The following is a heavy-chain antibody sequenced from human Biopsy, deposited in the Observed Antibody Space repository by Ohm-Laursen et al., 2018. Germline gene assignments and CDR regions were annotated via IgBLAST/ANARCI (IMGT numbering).Heavy chain of an antibody. CDR3: ARGSNGFGGLYFPR. CDR1: DDSFTGHY. D-gene: IGHD2/OR15-2a*01. V-gene: IGHV4-59*11. Sequence: TLSLTCTVSDDSFTGHYWTWIRQPPGKGLEWIGHISYTGHTSYNASLKSRATISVDTSRNHFSLRLSSLTAADTAVYYCARGSNGFGGLYFPRWGQGTLLTVSS. CDR2: ISYTGHT. J-gene: IGHJ4*02.